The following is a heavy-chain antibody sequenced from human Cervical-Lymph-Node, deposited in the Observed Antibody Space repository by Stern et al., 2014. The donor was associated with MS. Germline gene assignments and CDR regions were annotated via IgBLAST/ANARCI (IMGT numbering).Heavy chain of an antibody. CDR3: ARDCKLRYYYYGMDV. V-gene: IGHV3-33*01. J-gene: IGHJ6*02. D-gene: IGHD1-26*01. CDR2: IWYDGSNK. CDR1: GFTFSSYG. Sequence: QVQLVESGGGVFQPGRSLRLSCAASGFTFSSYGMHWVRQAPGKGLEWVAVIWYDGSNKCYADSVKGRFTISRDNSKNTLYLQMNSLRAEDTAVYYCARDCKLRYYYYGMDVWGQGTTVTVSS.